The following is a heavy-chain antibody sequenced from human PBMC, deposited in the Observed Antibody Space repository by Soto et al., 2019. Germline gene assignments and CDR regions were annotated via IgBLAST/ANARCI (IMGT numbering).Heavy chain of an antibody. J-gene: IGHJ5*02. Sequence: QIQLVQSGAEVKKPGASVKASCRASGYTFTGYYLHWVRQAPGQGLEWTGWGNPISGDTNYAQKDQDRFVVTGEWSITTVRMELSGLRSDDTAVYYGARKEGFRITMVRGRWFDPWGQGTLVTVSS. CDR1: GYTFTGYY. V-gene: IGHV1-2*02. CDR2: GNPISGDT. CDR3: ARKEGFRITMVRGRWFDP. D-gene: IGHD3-10*01.